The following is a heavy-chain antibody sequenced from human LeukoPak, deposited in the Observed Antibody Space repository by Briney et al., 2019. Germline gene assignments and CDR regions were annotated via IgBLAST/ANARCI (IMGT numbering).Heavy chain of an antibody. J-gene: IGHJ5*02. CDR2: VSGSDGIT. CDR1: GFTFSSYA. V-gene: IGHV3-23*01. D-gene: IGHD4-11*01. CDR3: AKGAYSNYGGWFDP. Sequence: PGGSLRLSCAASGFTFSSYAMSWVRQTPGKGLEWVSVVSGSDGITHYADYVQGRFTISRVNSKSTLYLQMNSLRAEDTAVYYCAKGAYSNYGGWFDPWGQGTLVTVSS.